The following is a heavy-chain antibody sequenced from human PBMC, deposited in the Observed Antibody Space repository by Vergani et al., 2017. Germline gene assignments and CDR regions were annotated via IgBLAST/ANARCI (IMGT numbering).Heavy chain of an antibody. CDR1: GGSISSGDYY. V-gene: IGHV4-30-4*08. Sequence: QVQLQESGPGLVKPSQTLSLTCTVSGGSISSGDYYWSWIRQPPGKGLEWIGYIYYSGSTYYNPSLKSRVTISVDTSKNQFSLKLSSVTAADTAVYYCARETYSGGYYFGYYYFDYWGQGTLVTVSS. CDR3: ARETYSGGYYFGYYYFDY. D-gene: IGHD1-26*01. CDR2: IYYSGST. J-gene: IGHJ4*02.